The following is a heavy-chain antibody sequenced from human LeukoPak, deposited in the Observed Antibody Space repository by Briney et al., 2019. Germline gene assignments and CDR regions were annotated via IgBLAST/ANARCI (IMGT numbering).Heavy chain of an antibody. CDR2: IYYSGST. J-gene: IGHJ6*03. CDR3: ARVGYYYYYMDV. D-gene: IGHD2-2*01. V-gene: IGHV4-59*06. CDR1: GVSISSYY. Sequence: SETLSLTCTVSGVSISSYYWSWIRQHPGKGLEWIGYIYYSGSTSYNPSLKSRVTISADTSKNQSSLKLSSVTAADTAVYYCARVGYYYYYMDVWGKGTTVTVSS.